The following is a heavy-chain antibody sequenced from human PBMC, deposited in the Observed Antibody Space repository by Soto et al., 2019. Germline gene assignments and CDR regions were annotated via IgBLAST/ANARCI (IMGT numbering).Heavy chain of an antibody. CDR3: ASSVNYYDGMDV. Sequence: ASVKVSCKASGYTFTGYYMHWVRQAPGQGLEWMGWINPNSGGTNYAQKFQVWVTMTRDTSISTAYMELSRLRSDDTAVYYCASSVNYYDGMDVWGQGTTVTVSS. CDR1: GYTFTGYY. V-gene: IGHV1-2*04. CDR2: INPNSGGT. J-gene: IGHJ6*02.